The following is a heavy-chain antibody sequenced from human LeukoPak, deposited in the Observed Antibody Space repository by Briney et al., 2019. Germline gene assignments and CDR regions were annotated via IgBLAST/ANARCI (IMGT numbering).Heavy chain of an antibody. CDR2: IWYDGSNK. D-gene: IGHD2-15*01. V-gene: IGHV3-33*06. CDR3: AKDKKYCSGCSCYPTSPTSY. CDR1: GFTFSSYG. J-gene: IGHJ4*02. Sequence: PGRSLRLSCAASGFTFSSYGMHWVRQAPGKGLEWVAVIWYDGSNKYYADSVKGRFTISRDNSKNTLYLQMNSLRAEDTAVYYCAKDKKYCSGCSCYPTSPTSYWGQGTLVTVSS.